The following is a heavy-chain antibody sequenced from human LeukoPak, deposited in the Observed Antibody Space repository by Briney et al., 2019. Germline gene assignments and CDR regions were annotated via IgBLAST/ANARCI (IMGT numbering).Heavy chain of an antibody. CDR1: GYTFTGYY. D-gene: IGHD3-10*01. CDR3: ARGIGDSDSYYYYMDV. Sequence: ASVKVSCKASGYTFTGYYMHWVGQAPGQGLEWMGWINPNSGGTNYAQKFQGRVTMTRDTSISTAYMELSRLRSDDTAVYYCARGIGDSDSYYYYMDVWGKGTTVTVSS. V-gene: IGHV1-2*02. CDR2: INPNSGGT. J-gene: IGHJ6*03.